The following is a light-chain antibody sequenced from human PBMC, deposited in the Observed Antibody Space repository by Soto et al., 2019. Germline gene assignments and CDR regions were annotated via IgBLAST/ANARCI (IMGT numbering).Light chain of an antibody. V-gene: IGLV1-44*01. J-gene: IGLJ1*01. CDR1: SSNIGGNT. CDR2: RSN. CDR3: AAWDDSLNEYV. Sequence: QLVLTQPPSASGTPGQRVIISCSGSSSNIGGNTINWYQQPPGTAPKLLIYRSNQRPSGVPDRFSGSQSGTSASLAISGLQSEDEADYYCAAWDDSLNEYVFGNGTKLTVL.